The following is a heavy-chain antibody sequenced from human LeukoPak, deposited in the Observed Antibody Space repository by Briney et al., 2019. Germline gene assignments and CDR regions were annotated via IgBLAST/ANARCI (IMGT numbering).Heavy chain of an antibody. J-gene: IGHJ4*02. V-gene: IGHV4-38-2*02. CDR3: VRDLGQWLVKYYFDY. CDR1: GYSISSGYS. Sequence: SETLSLTCTVSGYSISSGYSWGWIRQSPGKGLEWIGTIYHSGRTYYNPSLKSRVTISVDTSKNQFSLKLSSVTAADTAVYYCVRDLGQWLVKYYFDYWGQGTLVTVSS. CDR2: IYHSGRT. D-gene: IGHD6-19*01.